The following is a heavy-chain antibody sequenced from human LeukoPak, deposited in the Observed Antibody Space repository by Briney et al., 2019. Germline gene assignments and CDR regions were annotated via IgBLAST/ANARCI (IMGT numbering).Heavy chain of an antibody. J-gene: IGHJ4*02. CDR1: GYSISSGYY. Sequence: SETLSLTCTVSGYSISSGYYWGWIRQPPGKGLEWIGSIYHSGSTYYNPSLKSRITISVDTSKNQFSLKLSSVTAADTAVYYCARAYYDYVWGSYRRDHPVDYWGQGALVTVSS. D-gene: IGHD3-16*02. V-gene: IGHV4-38-2*02. CDR3: ARAYYDYVWGSYRRDHPVDY. CDR2: IYHSGST.